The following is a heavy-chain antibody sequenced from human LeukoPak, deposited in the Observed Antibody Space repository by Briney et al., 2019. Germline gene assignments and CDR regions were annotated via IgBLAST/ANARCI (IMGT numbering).Heavy chain of an antibody. J-gene: IGHJ4*02. CDR1: GFTFSSYW. V-gene: IGHV3-74*01. D-gene: IGHD4-11*01. CDR2: INSDGSST. Sequence: GGSLRLSCAASGFTFSSYWMHWVRQAPGKGLVWVSRINSDGSSTSYADSVKGRFTVSRDNAKNTLYLQMNSLRAEDTAVYYCARGEDYTKFDYWGQGTLVTVSS. CDR3: ARGEDYTKFDY.